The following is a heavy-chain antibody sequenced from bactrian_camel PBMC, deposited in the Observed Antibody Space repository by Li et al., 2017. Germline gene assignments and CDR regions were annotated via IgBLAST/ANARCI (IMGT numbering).Heavy chain of an antibody. CDR1: GLTFETPD. Sequence: HVQQVESGGGSVQPGGSLRLSCTASGLTFETPDMAWYRQAPGRKCEFVSSISRDETTNYADSVKGRFTVSRDNANNTLYLQMNSLKSEDTALYYCATAFGGLWYTFGSWGQGT. CDR2: ISRDETT. V-gene: IGHV3S60*01. J-gene: IGHJ6*01. D-gene: IGHD2*01. CDR3: ATAFGGLWYTFGS.